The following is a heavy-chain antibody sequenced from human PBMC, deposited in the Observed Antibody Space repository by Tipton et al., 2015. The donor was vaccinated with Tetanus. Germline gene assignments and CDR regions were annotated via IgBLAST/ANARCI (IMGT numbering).Heavy chain of an antibody. J-gene: IGHJ5*02. CDR2: IYYSGST. V-gene: IGHV4-30-4*01. CDR1: GGSISSGDYY. D-gene: IGHD4-17*01. Sequence: LRLSCTVSGGSISSGDYYWSWIRQPPGKGLEWIGYIYYSGSTYYNPSLKSRVTISVDTSKNQFSLKLSPVTAADTAVYYCAREGNTVTTYNWFDPWGQGTLVTVSS. CDR3: AREGNTVTTYNWFDP.